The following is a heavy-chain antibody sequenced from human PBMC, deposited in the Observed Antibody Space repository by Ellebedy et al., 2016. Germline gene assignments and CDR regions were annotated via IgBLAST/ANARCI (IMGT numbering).Heavy chain of an antibody. J-gene: IGHJ4*02. Sequence: ASVKVSXXASGYTFTNFYMHWVRQAPGQGLEWMGMTHPSGGRTRYAQKFQGRVTVTRDTSTSIVYMELNSLRSEDTAVYFCARDDSTGYRPGLWGQGTLVTVSS. D-gene: IGHD3-22*01. CDR3: ARDDSTGYRPGL. CDR1: GYTFTNFY. CDR2: THPSGGRT. V-gene: IGHV1-46*01.